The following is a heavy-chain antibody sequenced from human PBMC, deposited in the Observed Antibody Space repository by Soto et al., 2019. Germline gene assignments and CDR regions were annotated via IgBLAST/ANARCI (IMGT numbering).Heavy chain of an antibody. J-gene: IGHJ5*01. CDR1: GDSISTVDYF. D-gene: IGHD2-15*01. CDR2: IYKSATT. CDR3: ARGRYCLTGRCFPNWFDS. V-gene: IGHV4-30-4*01. Sequence: QVQLLESGPGLVKPSQTLSLTCSVSGDSISTVDYFWAWIRQPPGQALEYIGYIYKSATTYYNPSFERRVAISLDTSKSQSSLNVTSVTAADTAVYFCARGRYCLTGRCFPNWFDSWGQGTLVTVSS.